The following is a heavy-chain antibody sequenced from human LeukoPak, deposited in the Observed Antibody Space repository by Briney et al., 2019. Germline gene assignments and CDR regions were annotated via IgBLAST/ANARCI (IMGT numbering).Heavy chain of an antibody. V-gene: IGHV1-46*01. J-gene: IGHJ6*02. CDR1: GYTFTSYY. CDR2: INPSGGST. Sequence: WASVKVSCRASGYTFTSYYMHWVRRAPGQGLEWMGIINPSGGSTSYAQKFQGRVTMTRDTSTSTVYMELSSLRSEDTAVYYCASPLAVAGTVYYYYGMDVWDQGTTVTVSS. CDR3: ASPLAVAGTVYYYYGMDV. D-gene: IGHD6-19*01.